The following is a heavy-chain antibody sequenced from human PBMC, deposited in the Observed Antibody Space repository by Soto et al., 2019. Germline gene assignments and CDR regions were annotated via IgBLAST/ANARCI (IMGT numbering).Heavy chain of an antibody. CDR3: AKDSWYFDL. CDR2: IDTSGSST. D-gene: IGHD6-13*01. V-gene: IGHV3-74*01. J-gene: IGHJ4*02. CDR1: GFIFTNFW. Sequence: VGSLRLACEASGFIFTNFWMHWVRQVPGKGLVWVSRIDTSGSSTSYADSVKGRFTISRDNAKNTVSLQMNSLRAEDTGVYYCAKDSWYFDLWSQGSLVTVSS.